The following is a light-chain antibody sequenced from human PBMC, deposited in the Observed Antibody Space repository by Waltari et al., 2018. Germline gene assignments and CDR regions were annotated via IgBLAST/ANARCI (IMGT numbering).Light chain of an antibody. V-gene: IGLV2-23*02. CDR2: EVT. CDR3: CSYTSIGPVL. J-gene: IGLJ2*01. CDR1: SSDVGANNF. Sequence: QSALTQPASVSGSPGQSIAISCLGTSSDVGANNFLPWYQQHPGRAPKLMIHEVTKRPSGVSTRFSGSKSGNTASLTISGLQAEDEADYYCCSYTSIGPVLIGGGTKVTVL.